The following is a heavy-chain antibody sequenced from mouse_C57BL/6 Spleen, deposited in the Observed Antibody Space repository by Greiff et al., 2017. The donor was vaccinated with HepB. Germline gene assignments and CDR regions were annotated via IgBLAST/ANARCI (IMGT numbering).Heavy chain of an antibody. V-gene: IGHV5-4*01. Sequence: EVKLVESGGGLVKPGGSLKLSCAASGFTFSSYAMSWVRQTPEKRLEWVATISDGGSYTYYPDNVKGRFTISRDNAKNNRYLQLSHLKSEDTAMYYCAGEGYFDYWGQGTTLTVSS. CDR2: ISDGGSYT. J-gene: IGHJ2*01. CDR3: AGEGYFDY. CDR1: GFTFSSYA.